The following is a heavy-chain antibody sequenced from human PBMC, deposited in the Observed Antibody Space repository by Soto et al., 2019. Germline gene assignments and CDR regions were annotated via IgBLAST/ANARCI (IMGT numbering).Heavy chain of an antibody. V-gene: IGHV1-69*05. Sequence: SVKVSCKASGGTFSSYAISWVRQAPGQGLEWMGGIIPSIGTANYAQKFQGRVTMTTDESTSTAYMELSRLRSDDTAVYYCARAAAAHTWFDPWGQGTLVTVSS. CDR2: IIPSIGTA. CDR3: ARAAAAHTWFDP. D-gene: IGHD6-13*01. J-gene: IGHJ5*02. CDR1: GGTFSSYA.